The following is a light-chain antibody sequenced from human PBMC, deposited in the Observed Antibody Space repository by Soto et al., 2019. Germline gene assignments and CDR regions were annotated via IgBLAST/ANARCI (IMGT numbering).Light chain of an antibody. J-gene: IGKJ1*01. V-gene: IGKV3-15*01. CDR1: QSVSSY. CDR3: QQYNNWPSWT. CDR2: IAS. Sequence: EIVLTQSPATLSLSPGERATLSCRASQSVSSYLAWYQQKPGQAPRLLIYIASTRAAGIPARFSGSGSGTEFTLTISSLQSEDSAIYYCQQYNNWPSWTFGQGTKVDIK.